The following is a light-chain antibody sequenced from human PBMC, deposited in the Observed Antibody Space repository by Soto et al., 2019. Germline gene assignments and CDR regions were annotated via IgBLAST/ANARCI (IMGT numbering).Light chain of an antibody. J-gene: IGLJ1*01. Sequence: QSALTQPRSVSGSPGQSVTISCPGTSSDVGGYNYVSWYQQHPGKAPKVMIYDVSERPSGVPDRFSGSKSGNTASLTISGLQDEDEADYYCCSYAGSPRYVFGTGTKLTVL. CDR1: SSDVGGYNY. CDR2: DVS. CDR3: CSYAGSPRYV. V-gene: IGLV2-11*01.